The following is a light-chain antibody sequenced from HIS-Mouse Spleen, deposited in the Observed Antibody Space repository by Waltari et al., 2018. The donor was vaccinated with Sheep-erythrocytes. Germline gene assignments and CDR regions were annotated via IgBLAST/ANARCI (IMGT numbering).Light chain of an antibody. CDR2: DAS. CDR1: QSVSSY. CDR3: QQRSNWYT. V-gene: IGKV3-11*01. Sequence: EIVLTQSPATLSLSPGERATLSCRASQSVSSYLAWYQQKPGQAPRLLIYDASSRATGIPARFSGSGYGTDFTLTIRSLEPEDFAVYYCQQRSNWYTFGQGTKLEIK. J-gene: IGKJ2*01.